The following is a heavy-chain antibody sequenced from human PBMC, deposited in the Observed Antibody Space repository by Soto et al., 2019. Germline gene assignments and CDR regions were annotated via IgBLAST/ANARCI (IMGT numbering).Heavy chain of an antibody. CDR2: ISAYNGNT. J-gene: IGHJ5*02. Sequence: ASVKVSCKASGYTFTSYGISWVRQAPGQGLEWMGWISAYNGNTNYAQKLQGRVTMTTDTSTSTAYMELRSLRSDDTAVYYCARVGNKWLVRQWFDPWGQGTLVTSPQ. CDR1: GYTFTSYG. D-gene: IGHD6-19*01. CDR3: ARVGNKWLVRQWFDP. V-gene: IGHV1-18*01.